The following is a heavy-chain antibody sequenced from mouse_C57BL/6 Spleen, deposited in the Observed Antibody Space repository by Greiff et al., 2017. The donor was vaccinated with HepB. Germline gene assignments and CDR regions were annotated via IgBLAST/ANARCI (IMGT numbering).Heavy chain of an antibody. CDR2: ISYDGSN. Sequence: ESGPGLVKPSQSLSLTCSVTGYSITSGYYWNWIRQFPGNKLEWMGYISYDGSNNYNPSLKNRISLTRDTSKNQFFLKLNSVTTEDTATYYCARGEVTYFDYWGQGTTLTVSS. CDR3: ARGEVTYFDY. V-gene: IGHV3-6*01. J-gene: IGHJ2*01. D-gene: IGHD2-2*01. CDR1: GYSITSGYY.